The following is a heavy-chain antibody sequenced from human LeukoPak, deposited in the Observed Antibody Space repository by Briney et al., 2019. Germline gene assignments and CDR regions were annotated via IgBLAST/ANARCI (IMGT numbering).Heavy chain of an antibody. V-gene: IGHV4-39*01. CDR1: GGSISSSSYY. D-gene: IGHD3-10*01. Sequence: PSETLSLTCTVSGGSISSSSYYWGWIRQPPGKGLEWIGSIYYSGSTYYNPSLKSQVTISVDTSKNQFSLKLSSVTAADTAVYYCARQSKGSGYFDYWGQGTLVTVSS. CDR2: IYYSGST. J-gene: IGHJ4*02. CDR3: ARQSKGSGYFDY.